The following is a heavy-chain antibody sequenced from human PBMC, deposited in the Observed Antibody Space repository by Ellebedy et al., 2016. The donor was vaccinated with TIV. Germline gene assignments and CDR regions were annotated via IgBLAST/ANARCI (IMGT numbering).Heavy chain of an antibody. CDR2: IYSGGNT. CDR1: GFTVSSSY. V-gene: IGHV3-66*04. Sequence: GESLKIPCAASGFTVSSSYMSWVRQAPGKGLEWVSVIYSGGNTYYADSVRGRFTISRDNSKNTLYLQMNSLRVEDTAVYYCARLLYYYGSGTYSHEYYFDYWGQGTLVTVSS. D-gene: IGHD3-10*01. J-gene: IGHJ4*02. CDR3: ARLLYYYGSGTYSHEYYFDY.